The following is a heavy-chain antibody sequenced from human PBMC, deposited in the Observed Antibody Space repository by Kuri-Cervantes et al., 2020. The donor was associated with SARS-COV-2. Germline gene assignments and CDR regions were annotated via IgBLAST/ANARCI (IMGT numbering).Heavy chain of an antibody. Sequence: GGSLRLSCATSGFTFSSYGMHWVRQAPGKGLEWVANIKQDGSEKYYVDSVKGRFTISRDNAKNSLYLQMNSLRAEDTAVYYCARDLGAFDYWGQGTLVTVSS. CDR2: IKQDGSEK. V-gene: IGHV3-7*01. J-gene: IGHJ4*02. D-gene: IGHD3-16*01. CDR3: ARDLGAFDY. CDR1: GFTFSSYG.